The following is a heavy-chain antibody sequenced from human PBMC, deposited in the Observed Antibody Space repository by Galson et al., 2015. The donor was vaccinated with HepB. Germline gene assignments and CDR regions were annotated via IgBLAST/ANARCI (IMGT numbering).Heavy chain of an antibody. V-gene: IGHV3-49*04. J-gene: IGHJ4*02. Sequence: SLRLSCAASGFTFGDYAMSWVRQAPGKGLEWVGVIRSKAYGGTTEYAASVKGRFTISRDDSKSIAYLQMNSLKTEDTAVYYCTRRWGYCSSTSCYSDYWGRGTLVTVSS. CDR2: IRSKAYGGTT. D-gene: IGHD2-2*01. CDR3: TRRWGYCSSTSCYSDY. CDR1: GFTFGDYA.